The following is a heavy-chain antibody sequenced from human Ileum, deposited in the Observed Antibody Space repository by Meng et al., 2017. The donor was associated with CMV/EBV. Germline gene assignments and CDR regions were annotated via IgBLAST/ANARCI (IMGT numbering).Heavy chain of an antibody. CDR2: IYSGGSK. Sequence: GESLKISCAASGFTVSSNYMSWVRQAPGKGLEWVSVIYSGGSKYYADSVKGRFTISRDNSKNTLYLQMNSLRAEDTAVYYCAGAWGIAAAGTDYYYYYGMDVWGQGTTVTVSS. CDR1: GFTVSSNY. D-gene: IGHD6-13*01. V-gene: IGHV3-53*01. J-gene: IGHJ6*02. CDR3: AGAWGIAAAGTDYYYYYGMDV.